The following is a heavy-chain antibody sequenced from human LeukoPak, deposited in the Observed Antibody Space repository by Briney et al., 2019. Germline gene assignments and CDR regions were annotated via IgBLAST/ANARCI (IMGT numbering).Heavy chain of an antibody. CDR1: GSPFTSSG. V-gene: IGHV1-18*01. CDR3: AKDRTTRDWFDP. Sequence: ALVKSSSRASGSPFTSSGCSGGRKPLGQGLGGMGGIRPYNGNTKYGQKLQGKVTITTGKSTSTAYMELRSPRSDGTGGYYCAKDRTTRDWFDPWGQGTLVTVSS. D-gene: IGHD1-1*01. CDR2: IRPYNGNT. J-gene: IGHJ5*02.